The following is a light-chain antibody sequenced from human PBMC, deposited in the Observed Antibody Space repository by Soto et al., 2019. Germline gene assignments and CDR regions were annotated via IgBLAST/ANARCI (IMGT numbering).Light chain of an antibody. V-gene: IGLV1-44*01. CDR1: NSNIGSNT. Sequence: QSVLTQPPSASGTPGQRVTISCSGSNSNIGSNTVNWYQQLPGTAPKLLTFSNNQRPSGVPDRFSASKSGTSASLAISGLQSEDEADYYCAAWDDSLNGCVFGTGTKLTVL. CDR3: AAWDDSLNGCV. J-gene: IGLJ1*01. CDR2: SNN.